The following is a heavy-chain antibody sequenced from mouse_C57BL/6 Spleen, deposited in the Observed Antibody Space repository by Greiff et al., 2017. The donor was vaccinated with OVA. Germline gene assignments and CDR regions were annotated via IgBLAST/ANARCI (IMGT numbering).Heavy chain of an antibody. CDR1: GYTFTSYW. CDR2: INPSNGGT. J-gene: IGHJ1*03. V-gene: IGHV1-53*01. Sequence: LQESGTELVKPGASVKLSCKASGYTFTSYWMHWVKQRPGQGLEWIGNINPSNGGTNYNEKFKSKATLTVDKSSSTAYMQLSSLTSEDSAVYYCARSQLAYWYFDVWGTGTTVTVSS. CDR3: ARSQLAYWYFDV. D-gene: IGHD4-1*02.